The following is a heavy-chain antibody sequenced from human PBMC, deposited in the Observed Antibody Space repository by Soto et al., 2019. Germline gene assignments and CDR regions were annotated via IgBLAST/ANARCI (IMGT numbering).Heavy chain of an antibody. CDR3: ARVGYAYGP. V-gene: IGHV4-30-4*01. CDR1: GGNSRNGGYY. J-gene: IGHJ5*02. CDR2: ITYSGTT. Sequence: LPCSVSGGNSRNGGYYRSWIRQPPVKDLEWIGYITYSGTTHYNPSLKSRVTMSVDTSKNQFSLNLNSVTAAVTAVYYCARVGYAYGPWGQGTLVTVSS. D-gene: IGHD5-18*01.